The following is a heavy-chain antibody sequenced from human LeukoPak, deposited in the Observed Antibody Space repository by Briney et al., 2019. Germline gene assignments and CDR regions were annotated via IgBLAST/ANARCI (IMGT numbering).Heavy chain of an antibody. Sequence: SGGSLRLSCAASGFTLSNYDMNWVRQAPGKGLEWVSSISTGSRYIYYTDSLRGRFTISRDDAKNTLYLQMSSLRAEDTAVYYCARADCSSSTCYLRRSWFDPWGQGTLVTVSS. D-gene: IGHD2-2*01. CDR1: GFTLSNYD. CDR2: ISTGSRYI. J-gene: IGHJ5*02. CDR3: ARADCSSSTCYLRRSWFDP. V-gene: IGHV3-21*06.